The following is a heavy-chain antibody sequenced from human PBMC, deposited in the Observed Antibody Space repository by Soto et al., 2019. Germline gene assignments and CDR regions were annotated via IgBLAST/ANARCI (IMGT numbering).Heavy chain of an antibody. V-gene: IGHV3-72*01. D-gene: IGHD6-19*01. CDR3: TRGRMGSSRSADY. J-gene: IGHJ4*02. CDR1: GFTFSDHY. CDR2: IKNKANRYTT. Sequence: EVQLVESGGGLVQPEGSLRLSCAASGFTFSDHYMDWVRQAPGKGLEWVGRIKNKANRYTTEYAAPVKGRFIISRDDSKNSVFRQMNRLKADDTAVYYCTRGRMGSSRSADYWGQRILVTVSS.